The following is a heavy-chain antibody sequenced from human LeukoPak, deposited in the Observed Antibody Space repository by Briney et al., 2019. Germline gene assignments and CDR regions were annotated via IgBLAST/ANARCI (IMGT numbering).Heavy chain of an antibody. J-gene: IGHJ4*02. V-gene: IGHV4-59*08. D-gene: IGHD3-22*01. CDR1: GGSISTYY. CDR3: ARHAYSYDSSGYYYYFDY. CDR2: IYYSGNT. Sequence: SETLSLTCTVSGGSISTYYWSWIRQPPGKGLEWIGYIYYSGNTNYNPSLKSRVTISVDTSKNQFSLKLGSVTAADTAVYYCARHAYSYDSSGYYYYFDYWGQGTLVTVSS.